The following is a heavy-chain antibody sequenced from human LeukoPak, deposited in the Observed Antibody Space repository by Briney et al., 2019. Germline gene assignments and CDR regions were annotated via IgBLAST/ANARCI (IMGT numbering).Heavy chain of an antibody. CDR1: GFTFSSYS. D-gene: IGHD6-13*01. CDR3: ARDGLATAGPSTYYYYMDV. V-gene: IGHV3-48*01. J-gene: IGHJ6*03. CDR2: ISSSSSTI. Sequence: AGGSLRLSCAASGFTFSSYSMNWVRQAPGKGLEWVAYISSSSSTIYYADSVKGRFTISRDNAKNSLYPQMNSLRAEDTAVYYCARDGLATAGPSTYYYYMDVWGKGTTVTVSS.